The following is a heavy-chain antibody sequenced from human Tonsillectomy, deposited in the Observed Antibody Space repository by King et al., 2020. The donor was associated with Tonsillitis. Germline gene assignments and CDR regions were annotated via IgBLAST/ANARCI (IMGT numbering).Heavy chain of an antibody. CDR3: AREIIFDGESMGSFDL. D-gene: IGHD2-21*01. Sequence: QLVQSGTEVKRPGASVKVSCQASGYTFSGCYIHWVRQAPGQGLEWMGWINPHNGLTKYAQKFQDRVTMTRDTSADTTNMEMTRLGSDDTAVYYCAREIIFDGESMGSFDLGGRGTLVTVS. J-gene: IGHJ5*02. V-gene: IGHV1-2*02. CDR1: GYTFSGCY. CDR2: INPHNGLT.